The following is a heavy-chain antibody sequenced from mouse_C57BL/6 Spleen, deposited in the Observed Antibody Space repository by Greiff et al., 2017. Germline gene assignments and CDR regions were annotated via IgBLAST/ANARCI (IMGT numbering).Heavy chain of an antibody. J-gene: IGHJ1*03. Sequence: VQLQQPGAELVKPGASVKMSCKASGYTFTSYWITWVKQRPGQGLEWIGDIYPGSGSTNYNEKFKSKATLTVDTSSSTAYMQRSSLTSEDSAVDYCAREGGGLRAYFDVWGTGTTVTVSS. D-gene: IGHD2-4*01. CDR1: GYTFTSYW. V-gene: IGHV1-55*01. CDR3: AREGGGLRAYFDV. CDR2: IYPGSGST.